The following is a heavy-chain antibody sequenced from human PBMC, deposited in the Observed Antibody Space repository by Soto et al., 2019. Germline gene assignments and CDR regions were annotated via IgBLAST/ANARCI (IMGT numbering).Heavy chain of an antibody. J-gene: IGHJ4*02. D-gene: IGHD3-10*01. V-gene: IGHV4-59*08. CDR3: ASHDGSRSTDY. CDR2: IHSGST. CDR1: GGSISSDY. Sequence: QVQLQESGPGLVKPSGTLSLTCTVSGGSISSDYWNWIRQPPEKGLEWIGYIHSGSTTYSASLRSRVPISVDTSKNQFSLKLSSVTAADTAVYFCASHDGSRSTDYWGQGTLVTVSS.